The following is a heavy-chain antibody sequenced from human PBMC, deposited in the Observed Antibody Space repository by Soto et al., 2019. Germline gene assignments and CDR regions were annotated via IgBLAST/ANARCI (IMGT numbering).Heavy chain of an antibody. CDR3: ARGEHCGGDCYSAFDY. Sequence: QVQLVQSGAEVRKPGSSVKVSCKASGGTFSRHAISWVRQAPGQGLEWMGGIIPIFGTANYAQKFQGRVTITADESTSTAYMELSSLRSEDTAVYYCARGEHCGGDCYSAFDYWGQGTLVTVSS. CDR2: IIPIFGTA. J-gene: IGHJ4*02. CDR1: GGTFSRHA. V-gene: IGHV1-69*01. D-gene: IGHD2-21*02.